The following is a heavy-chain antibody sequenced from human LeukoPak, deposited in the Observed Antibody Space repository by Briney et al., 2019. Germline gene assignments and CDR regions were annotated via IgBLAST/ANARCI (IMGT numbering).Heavy chain of an antibody. CDR2: IYYSGST. V-gene: IGHV4-31*03. Sequence: SQTLSLTCTVSGDSISSGGYYWSWIRQHPGKGLEWIGYIYYSGSTYYNPSLKSRVTISVDTSKNQFSLKLSSVTAADTAVYYCARDRGRMVRGVIDYWGQGTLVTVSS. CDR1: GDSISSGGYY. CDR3: ARDRGRMVRGVIDY. D-gene: IGHD3-10*01. J-gene: IGHJ4*02.